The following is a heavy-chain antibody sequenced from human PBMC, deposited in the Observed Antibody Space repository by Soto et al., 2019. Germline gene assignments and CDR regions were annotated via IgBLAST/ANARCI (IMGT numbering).Heavy chain of an antibody. D-gene: IGHD4-17*01. CDR3: ATRLRWYNWFDP. Sequence: SETLSLTCAVYGGSFSGYYWSWIRQSPGKRLEWIGEINHSGSTNYNPSLKSRVTISVDTSKNQFSLKLSSVTAADTAVYYCATRLRWYNWFDPWGQGTLVTVSS. CDR1: GGSFSGYY. V-gene: IGHV4-34*01. CDR2: INHSGST. J-gene: IGHJ5*02.